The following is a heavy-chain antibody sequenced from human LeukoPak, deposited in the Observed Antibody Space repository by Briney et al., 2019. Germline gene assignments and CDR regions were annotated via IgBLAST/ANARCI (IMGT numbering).Heavy chain of an antibody. CDR3: ARRPRFGRGYYRALWFDP. CDR2: MNPSSGNT. CDR1: GYTFTSYD. V-gene: IGHV1-8*03. D-gene: IGHD3-22*01. Sequence: ASVKVSCKASGYTFTSYDINWVRQATGQGLEWMGWMNPSSGNTGYAQKFQGRVTITRNTSISTAYMELSSLRSEDTAVYYCARRPRFGRGYYRALWFDPWGQGTLVTVSS. J-gene: IGHJ5*02.